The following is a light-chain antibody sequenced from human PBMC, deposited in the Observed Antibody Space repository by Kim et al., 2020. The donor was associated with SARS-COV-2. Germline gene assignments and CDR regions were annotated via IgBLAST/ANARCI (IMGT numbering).Light chain of an antibody. V-gene: IGKV3-15*01. J-gene: IGKJ1*01. CDR1: QGVGVD. CDR2: HAS. Sequence: MTQSPATLSVSPGDRATLSCRVSQGVGVDLAWYQQRSGQAPRLLIYHASSRATDVPARFSGSGSGTDFTLTITSVQSEDFVFYYCHQYNTRPPWTFGQGTKVDIK. CDR3: HQYNTRPPWT.